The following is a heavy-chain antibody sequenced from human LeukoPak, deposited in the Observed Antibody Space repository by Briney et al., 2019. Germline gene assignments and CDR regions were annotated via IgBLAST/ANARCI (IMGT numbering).Heavy chain of an antibody. Sequence: TPGGSLRLSCAASGFIFSDYYMSWIRQAPGKGLEWVSYISSSGSTMYHTDSVKGRFTISRDNAKNSLYLQMNSLRAEDTAVYYCAELGITMIGGVWGKGTTVTISS. V-gene: IGHV3-11*04. CDR3: AELGITMIGGV. J-gene: IGHJ6*04. D-gene: IGHD3-10*02. CDR2: ISSSGSTM. CDR1: GFIFSDYY.